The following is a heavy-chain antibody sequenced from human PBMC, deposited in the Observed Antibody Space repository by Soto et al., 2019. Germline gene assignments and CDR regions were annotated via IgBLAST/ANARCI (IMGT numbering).Heavy chain of an antibody. V-gene: IGHV1-69*05. CDR2: IIPIFGTA. D-gene: IGHD6-13*01. CDR3: ARDPGLSAAADDWFDP. CDR1: GGTFSSYA. Sequence: SVKVSCKASGGTFSSYAISWVRQAPGQGLEWMGGIIPIFGTANYAQKLQGRVTMTTDTSTSTAYMELRSLRSDDTAVYYCARDPGLSAAADDWFDPWGQGTLVTVSS. J-gene: IGHJ5*02.